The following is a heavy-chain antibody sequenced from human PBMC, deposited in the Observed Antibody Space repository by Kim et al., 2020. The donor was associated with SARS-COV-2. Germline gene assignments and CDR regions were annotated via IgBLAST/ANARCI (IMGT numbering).Heavy chain of an antibody. Sequence: GGSLRLSCAASGFTFSSYAMSWVRQAPGKGLEWVSAISGSGGSTYYADSVKGRFTISRDNSKNTLYLQMNSLRAEDTAVYYCANTYGSGYDTFPTRDYYYYGMDVWGQGTTVTVSS. CDR1: GFTFSSYA. CDR2: ISGSGGST. J-gene: IGHJ6*02. V-gene: IGHV3-23*01. CDR3: ANTYGSGYDTFPTRDYYYYGMDV. D-gene: IGHD3-10*01.